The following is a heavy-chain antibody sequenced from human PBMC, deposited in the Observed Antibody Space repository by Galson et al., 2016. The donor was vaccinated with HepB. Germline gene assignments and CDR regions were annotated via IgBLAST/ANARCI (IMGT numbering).Heavy chain of an antibody. CDR2: IHHNGVT. D-gene: IGHD3-22*01. Sequence: ETLSLTCTVSGGSITTSSGDYHWGWLRQPPGKGLEWLGNIHHNGVTYYNPSLRSRVTISRDTSKNQFSLRLSSVTAADTAVFYCARHSGYSPFDYWSQGILVTVSS. CDR1: GGSITTSSGDYH. J-gene: IGHJ4*02. V-gene: IGHV4-39*01. CDR3: ARHSGYSPFDY.